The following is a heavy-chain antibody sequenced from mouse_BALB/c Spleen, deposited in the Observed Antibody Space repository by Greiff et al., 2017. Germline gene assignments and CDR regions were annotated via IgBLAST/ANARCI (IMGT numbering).Heavy chain of an antibody. CDR2: IYPGDGDT. D-gene: IGHD2-14*01. J-gene: IGHJ3*01. V-gene: IGHV1-82*01. Sequence: VQVVESGPELVKPGASVKISCKASGYAFSSYWMNWVKQRPGQGLEWIGRIYPGDGDTNYNGKFKGKATLTADKSSSTAYMQLSSLTSVDSAVYFCASGEVFAYWGQGTLVTVSA. CDR1: GYAFSSYW. CDR3: ASGEVFAY.